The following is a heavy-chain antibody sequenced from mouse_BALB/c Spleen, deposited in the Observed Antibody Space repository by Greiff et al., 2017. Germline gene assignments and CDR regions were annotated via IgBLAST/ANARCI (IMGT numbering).Heavy chain of an antibody. Sequence: QVQLKQSGPGLVAPSQSLSITCTVSGFSLTSYGVHWVRQPPGKGLEWLGVIWAGGSTNYNSALMSRLSISKDNSKSQVFLKMNSLQIDDTAMYYCASHYYGSSYDYAMDYWGQGTSVTVSS. CDR1: GFSLTSYG. J-gene: IGHJ4*01. V-gene: IGHV2-9*02. CDR3: ASHYYGSSYDYAMDY. D-gene: IGHD1-1*01. CDR2: IWAGGST.